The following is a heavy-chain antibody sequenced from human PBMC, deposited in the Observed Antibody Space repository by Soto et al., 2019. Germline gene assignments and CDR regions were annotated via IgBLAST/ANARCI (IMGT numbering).Heavy chain of an antibody. Sequence: QVQLVQSGAEVKKPGSSVKVSCKSSGGTYSPYTINWVRQSPGQGLEWMGRIIPFLGVTNYGLKFQARVTITADKATNTAYMELRGLRFEDTAVYYCARDWESSVSTWSFGGFWGRGTRVTVPS. CDR2: IIPFLGVT. CDR1: GGTYSPYT. J-gene: IGHJ4*02. V-gene: IGHV1-69*08. CDR3: ARDWESSVSTWSFGGF. D-gene: IGHD3-16*01.